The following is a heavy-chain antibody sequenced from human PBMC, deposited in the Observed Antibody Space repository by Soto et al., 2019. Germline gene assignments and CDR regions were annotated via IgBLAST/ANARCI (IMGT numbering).Heavy chain of an antibody. CDR2: INYSGST. V-gene: IGHV4-34*01. CDR3: ERQPRLLTLLAGHFNE. Sequence: SETLSLTCAVYGGSFSDYFWNWIRQSPGEGLEWIGEINYSGSTNYNPSLKSRVTISIDTSKNQFSLKLTSVTAADTAVYYCERQPRLLTLLAGHFNEWGEGAQVTV. CDR1: GGSFSDYF. J-gene: IGHJ4*02. D-gene: IGHD3-9*01.